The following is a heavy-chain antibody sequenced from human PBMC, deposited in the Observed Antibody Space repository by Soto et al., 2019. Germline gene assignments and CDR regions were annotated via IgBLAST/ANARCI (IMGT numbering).Heavy chain of an antibody. CDR3: ARALRGVVVVAAREMDV. Sequence: QVQLQESGPGLVKPSETLSLTCSVSGGSISSDYWSWIRQPPGKGLEWIGYIYYTGSTNYNPFRKRRVTISVDTSKNQFSLNLRSVTAAYTAVYYCARALRGVVVVAAREMDVWGQGTTVTVSS. J-gene: IGHJ6*02. D-gene: IGHD2-15*01. CDR1: GGSISSDY. V-gene: IGHV4-59*01. CDR2: IYYTGST.